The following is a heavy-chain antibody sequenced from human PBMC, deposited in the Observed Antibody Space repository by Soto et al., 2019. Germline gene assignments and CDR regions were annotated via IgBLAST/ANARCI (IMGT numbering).Heavy chain of an antibody. CDR1: GFSLSTSGVG. CDR2: IYWNDDK. Sequence: QITLKESGPPLVKPTQTLTLTCTFSGFSLSTSGVGVGWIRQPPGKALEWLALIYWNDDKRYSPSLKSRLTITKDTSKNQVVLTMTNMDPVDTATYYCAHLTSGYYDSSGYPTNWGQGTLVTVSS. CDR3: AHLTSGYYDSSGYPTN. V-gene: IGHV2-5*01. D-gene: IGHD3-22*01. J-gene: IGHJ4*02.